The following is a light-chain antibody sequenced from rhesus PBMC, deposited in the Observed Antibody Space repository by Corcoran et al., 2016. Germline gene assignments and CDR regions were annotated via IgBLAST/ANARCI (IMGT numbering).Light chain of an antibody. CDR2: EVS. CDR1: QSLLDSEDGNTY. Sequence: DIVMTQTPLSLPVTPGEPASISCRSSQSLLDSEDGNTYLDWYLQKPGQSPQRLICEVSNRASGVPDRFRGSGSYTDFTRTISRVEAEDVGVYYCMQAIELLTFGGGTKVEIK. V-gene: IGKV2-104*02. J-gene: IGKJ4*01. CDR3: MQAIELLT.